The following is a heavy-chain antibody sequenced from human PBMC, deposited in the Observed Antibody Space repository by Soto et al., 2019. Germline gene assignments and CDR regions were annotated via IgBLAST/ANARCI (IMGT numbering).Heavy chain of an antibody. Sequence: QVQLVQSGAEVKKPGASVKVSCKASGYTFTSYAMHWVRQAPGQRLEWMGGINACNGNTKYSQKFKGRVTITRDTYASTAYMELSRMRSEDTAVYYCARDVGATGDWGQGTLVTVSS. CDR2: INACNGNT. J-gene: IGHJ4*02. CDR1: GYTFTSYA. D-gene: IGHD1-26*01. V-gene: IGHV1-3*01. CDR3: ARDVGATGD.